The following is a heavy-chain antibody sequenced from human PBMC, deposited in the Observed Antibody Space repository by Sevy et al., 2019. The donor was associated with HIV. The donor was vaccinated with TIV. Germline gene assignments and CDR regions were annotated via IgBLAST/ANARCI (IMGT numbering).Heavy chain of an antibody. CDR2: IYHSGST. CDR1: GGSISSSNW. J-gene: IGHJ6*02. V-gene: IGHV4-4*02. D-gene: IGHD6-13*01. Sequence: SLTCAVSGGSISSSNWWSWVRQPPGKGLEWIGEIYHSGSTNYNPSLKSRVTISVDKSKNQFSLKLSSVTAADTAVYYCARDGYSLYYYYGMDVWGQGTTVTVSS. CDR3: ARDGYSLYYYYGMDV.